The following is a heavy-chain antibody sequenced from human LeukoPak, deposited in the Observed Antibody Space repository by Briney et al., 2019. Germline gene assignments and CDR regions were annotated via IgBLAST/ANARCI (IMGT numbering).Heavy chain of an antibody. CDR3: AKFLKSMVRGVYYCDY. CDR1: GFTFSSYA. D-gene: IGHD3-10*01. V-gene: IGHV3-23*01. CDR2: ISGSGGST. Sequence: GGSLRLSCAASGFTFSSYAISWVRQAPGKGLEWVSAISGSGGSTYYADSVKGRFTISRDNSKNTLYLQMKSLRAGDTAVYYCAKFLKSMVRGVYYCDYWGQGTLVTV. J-gene: IGHJ4*02.